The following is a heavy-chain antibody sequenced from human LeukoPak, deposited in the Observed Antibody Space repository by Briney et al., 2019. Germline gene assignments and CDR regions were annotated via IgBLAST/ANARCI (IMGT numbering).Heavy chain of an antibody. Sequence: SDTLSLTCTVSDGSISNTTNYWGWIRQSPGKGLEWIGNVFYRGNSNDNPSLRSRVTMSVDASKNQLSLKLSSVTAADTAVYFCARATWTSRWFPFDSWGQGTLVTVSS. CDR3: ARATWTSRWFPFDS. V-gene: IGHV4-39*01. CDR1: DGSISNTTNY. J-gene: IGHJ4*02. D-gene: IGHD3-10*01. CDR2: VFYRGNS.